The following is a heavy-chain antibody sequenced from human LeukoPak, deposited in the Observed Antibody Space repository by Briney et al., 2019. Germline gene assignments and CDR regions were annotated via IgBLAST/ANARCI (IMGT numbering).Heavy chain of an antibody. CDR3: ARTADGSGSYYMSLFDY. V-gene: IGHV3-48*03. J-gene: IGHJ4*02. CDR1: GFTFSSYE. Sequence: GGSLRLSCAASGFTFSSYEMNWVRQAPGKGLEWVSYISSSGSTIYYADSVKGRFTISRDNAKNSLYLQTNSLRAEDTAVYYCARTADGSGSYYMSLFDYWGQGTLVTVSS. D-gene: IGHD3-10*01. CDR2: ISSSGSTI.